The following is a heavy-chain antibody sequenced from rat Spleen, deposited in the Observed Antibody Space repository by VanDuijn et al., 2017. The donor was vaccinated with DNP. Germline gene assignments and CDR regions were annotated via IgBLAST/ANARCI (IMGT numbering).Heavy chain of an antibody. V-gene: IGHV5-50*01. CDR2: IYYDGNKK. CDR3: AVITTVVTWFDY. CDR1: GFTFSTYN. J-gene: IGHJ2*01. Sequence: EVQLVESGGGLVQPGSSLKLSCVASGFTFSTYNMHWIRQAPKKGLEWIALIYYDGNKKYYADSVKGRFTISRDNSENTLYLEMNSLRSEDTAMYYCAVITTVVTWFDYWGQGVMVTVSS. D-gene: IGHD1-1*01.